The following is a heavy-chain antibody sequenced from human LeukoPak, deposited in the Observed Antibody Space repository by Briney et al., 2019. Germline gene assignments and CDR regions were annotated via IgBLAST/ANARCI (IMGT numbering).Heavy chain of an antibody. D-gene: IGHD5-12*01. CDR2: ISSTGGTT. CDR1: GFTFSSYG. CDR3: ARGPSGYHNT. Sequence: GGSLRLSCAASGFTFSSYGMSWVRQAPGKGLEWVSSISSTGGTTYYADSVKGRFTISRDNSKNTLYLQMNSLRAEDTAVYYCARGPSGYHNTGGQGTLVTVSS. J-gene: IGHJ4*02. V-gene: IGHV3-23*01.